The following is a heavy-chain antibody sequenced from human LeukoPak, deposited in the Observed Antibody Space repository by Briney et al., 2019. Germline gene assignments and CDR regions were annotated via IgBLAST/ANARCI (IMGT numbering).Heavy chain of an antibody. V-gene: IGHV3-21*01. J-gene: IGHJ4*02. CDR2: ISSSSSYI. Sequence: PGGSLRLSCAASGFTFSSYSMNWVRQAPGKGLEWVSSISSSSSYIYYADSVKGRFTISRGNAKNSLYLQMNSLRAEDTAVYYCARADTIFGVVIDYWGQGTLVTVSS. D-gene: IGHD3-3*01. CDR3: ARADTIFGVVIDY. CDR1: GFTFSSYS.